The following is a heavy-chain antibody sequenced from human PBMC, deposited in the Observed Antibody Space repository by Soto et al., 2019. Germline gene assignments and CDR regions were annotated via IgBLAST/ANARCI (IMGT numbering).Heavy chain of an antibody. V-gene: IGHV3-23*01. J-gene: IGHJ4*03. CDR3: AKGGGHYDFDH. Sequence: GSLRLPCAAAGCTFSDLSMNRVRQAPGKGLEWVSGLSGNGRSTYYADSVKGRFTISRDNSRNTLFLQMNTLRVDDTAIYYCAKGGGHYDFDHWGHGTLVTVSS. CDR1: GCTFSDLS. CDR2: LSGNGRST. D-gene: IGHD4-17*01.